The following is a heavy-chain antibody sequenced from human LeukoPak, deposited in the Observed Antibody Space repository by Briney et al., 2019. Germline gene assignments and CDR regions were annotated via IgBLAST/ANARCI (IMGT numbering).Heavy chain of an antibody. V-gene: IGHV3-23*01. D-gene: IGHD3-22*01. CDR2: ISGSGGST. Sequence: TGGSLRLSCAASGFTFSSYAMSWVRQAPGKGLEWVSAISGSGGSTYYADSVKGRFTISRDNSKNTLYLQMNSLRAEDTAVYYCAKAYDSSGYYYLFGYWGQGTLVTVSS. CDR3: AKAYDSSGYYYLFGY. J-gene: IGHJ4*02. CDR1: GFTFSSYA.